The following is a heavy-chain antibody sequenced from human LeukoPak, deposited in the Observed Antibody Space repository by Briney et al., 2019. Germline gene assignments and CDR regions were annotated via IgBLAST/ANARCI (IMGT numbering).Heavy chain of an antibody. J-gene: IGHJ4*02. CDR3: ARAARRAGAGTVEFDY. V-gene: IGHV3-74*01. CDR1: GFTFSSYW. Sequence: PGGSLRLSCAASGFTFSSYWMHWVRQAPGKGLVWVSRINSDGSSTSYADSVKGRFTISRDNAKNTLYLQMNSLRAEDTAVYYCARAARRAGAGTVEFDYWGQGNLVTVSS. D-gene: IGHD6-13*01. CDR2: INSDGSST.